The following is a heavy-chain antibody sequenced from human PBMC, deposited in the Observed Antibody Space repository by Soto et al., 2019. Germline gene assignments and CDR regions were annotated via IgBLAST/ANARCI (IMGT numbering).Heavy chain of an antibody. Sequence: GCALRLYGAAFGFTFSTYWMHWVRQAPGKGLVWVSRIDPDGSSTTYADSVKGRFTISRDNADNTLYLQMKSLRAEDTAVYYCATLASIQLERYDYWGQGTLVTVSS. V-gene: IGHV3-74*01. CDR1: GFTFSTYW. CDR3: ATLASIQLERYDY. CDR2: IDPDGSST. J-gene: IGHJ4*02. D-gene: IGHD1-1*01.